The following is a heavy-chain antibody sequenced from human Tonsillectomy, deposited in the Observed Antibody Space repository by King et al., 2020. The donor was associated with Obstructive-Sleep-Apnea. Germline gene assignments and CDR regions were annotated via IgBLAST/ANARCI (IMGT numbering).Heavy chain of an antibody. CDR2: IDWDDGK. J-gene: IGHJ6*02. D-gene: IGHD3-22*01. V-gene: IGHV2-70*15. CDR3: ARQLDYYDGSGFFFGMDV. Sequence: LTLKESGPALVKPTQTLTLTCTFSGFSLSTSGMCVSWIRQPPGKALEWLARIDWDDGKYYSTSLKTRLTISKDTSKNQVVLTMTNMDPVDTATYYCARQLDYYDGSGFFFGMDVWGQGTTVTVSS. CDR1: GFSLSTSGMC.